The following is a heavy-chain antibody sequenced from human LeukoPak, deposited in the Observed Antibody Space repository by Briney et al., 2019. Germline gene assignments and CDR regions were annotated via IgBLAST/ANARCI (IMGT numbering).Heavy chain of an antibody. V-gene: IGHV1-2*02. J-gene: IGHJ6*02. CDR2: INPNSGGT. D-gene: IGHD3-22*01. Sequence: GASVKVSCKASGYTFTGCYMHWVRQAPGQGLEWMGWINPNSGGTNYAQKFQGRVTMTRDTSISTAYMELSRLRSDDTAVYYCVTDYYDSSGYYYYGMDVWGQGTTVTVSS. CDR3: VTDYYDSSGYYYYGMDV. CDR1: GYTFTGCY.